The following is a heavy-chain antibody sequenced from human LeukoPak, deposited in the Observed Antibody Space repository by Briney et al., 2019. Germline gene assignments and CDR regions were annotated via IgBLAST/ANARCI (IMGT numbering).Heavy chain of an antibody. D-gene: IGHD6-19*01. J-gene: IGHJ4*02. V-gene: IGHV3-30*02. CDR1: GFTFSSYG. CDR3: AKDAVRSGCEMGFFDY. Sequence: GGSLRLSCAASGFTFSSYGMHWVRQAPGKGLEWVAFIRYDGSNKYYADSVKGRFTISRDNSKNTLYLQMNSLRAEDTAVYYCAKDAVRSGCEMGFFDYWGQGTLVTVSS. CDR2: IRYDGSNK.